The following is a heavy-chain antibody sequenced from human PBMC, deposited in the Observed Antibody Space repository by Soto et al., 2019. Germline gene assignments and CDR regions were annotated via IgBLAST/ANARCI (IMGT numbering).Heavy chain of an antibody. CDR2: IWYDGSNK. D-gene: IGHD3-10*01. J-gene: IGHJ6*02. Sequence: SRRLYCAASGFAFISFGMHWVRQAPGKGLELVAVIWYDGSNKYYADSVKGRFTISRDNSKNTLYLQMNSLRAEDTAVYYCARDSATFRSLSGMDAWAQGATVTVSS. CDR3: ARDSATFRSLSGMDA. V-gene: IGHV3-33*01. CDR1: GFAFISFG.